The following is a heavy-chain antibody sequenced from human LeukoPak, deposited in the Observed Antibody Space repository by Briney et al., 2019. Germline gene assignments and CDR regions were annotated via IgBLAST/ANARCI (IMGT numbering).Heavy chain of an antibody. CDR1: GYSFTSYW. Sequence: GESLKISCKGSGYSFTSYWIGWVRQMPGKGLEWMGIIYPGDSDTRYSPSFQGQVTISADKSISTAYLQWSSLKASDTAMCYCARRNYLWGSYSSYYFDYWGQGTLVTVSS. CDR3: ARRNYLWGSYSSYYFDY. V-gene: IGHV5-51*01. CDR2: IYPGDSDT. D-gene: IGHD3-16*02. J-gene: IGHJ4*02.